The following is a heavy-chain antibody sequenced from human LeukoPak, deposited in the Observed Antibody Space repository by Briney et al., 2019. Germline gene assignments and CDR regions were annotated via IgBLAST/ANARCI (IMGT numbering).Heavy chain of an antibody. CDR2: TYYRSKWYN. Sequence: SQTLSLTCAISGDSVSSNSAAWNWIRQSPSRGLEWLGRTYYRSKWYNDYAVSVKSRITINPDTSKNQFSLQLNSVTPEDTAVYYWARTSGSYVTNYYGMDVWGQGTTVTVSS. CDR1: GDSVSSNSAA. V-gene: IGHV6-1*01. CDR3: ARTSGSYVTNYYGMDV. D-gene: IGHD1-26*01. J-gene: IGHJ6*02.